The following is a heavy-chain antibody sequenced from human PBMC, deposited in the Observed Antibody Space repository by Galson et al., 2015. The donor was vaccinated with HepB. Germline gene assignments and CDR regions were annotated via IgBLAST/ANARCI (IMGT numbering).Heavy chain of an antibody. D-gene: IGHD4-17*01. Sequence: SLRLSCAGSGFTFSNYGMHWVRQAPGKGLEWVALISFDGSQKHYADSVEGRFTISRDNSKNTVYLQMNSLRVEDTAMYYCAKDPHTVFYGMDVWGQGTTVTVSS. J-gene: IGHJ6*02. CDR1: GFTFSNYG. V-gene: IGHV3-30*18. CDR2: ISFDGSQK. CDR3: AKDPHTVFYGMDV.